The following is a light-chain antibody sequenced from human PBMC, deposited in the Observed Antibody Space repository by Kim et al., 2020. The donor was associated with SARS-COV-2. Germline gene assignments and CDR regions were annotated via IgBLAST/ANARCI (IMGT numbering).Light chain of an antibody. CDR3: QKCDSAPWT. V-gene: IGKV1-27*01. Sequence: GDRVTITCRASQDISNYLAWFQLKPGKAPKLLIYAASALQPVVPSRFSGSGSGTDFTLTVTSLQPEDVATYYCQKCDSAPWTFGQGTKVDI. CDR2: AAS. J-gene: IGKJ1*01. CDR1: QDISNY.